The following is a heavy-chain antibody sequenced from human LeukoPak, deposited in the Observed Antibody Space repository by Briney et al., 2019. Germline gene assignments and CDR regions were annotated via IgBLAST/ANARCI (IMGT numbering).Heavy chain of an antibody. J-gene: IGHJ4*02. V-gene: IGHV4-59*12. CDR2: IYYSGST. Sequence: PSETLSLTCTVSGGSISSYYWSWIRQPPGKGLEWIGSIYYSGSTYYNPSLKSRVTISLDTSKNQISLKLSSVTAADTAVYYCAREGYCSSTNCYNFNYWGQGTLVTVSS. D-gene: IGHD2-2*02. CDR1: GGSISSYY. CDR3: AREGYCSSTNCYNFNY.